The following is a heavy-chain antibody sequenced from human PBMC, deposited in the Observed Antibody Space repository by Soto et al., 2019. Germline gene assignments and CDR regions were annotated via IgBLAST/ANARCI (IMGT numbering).Heavy chain of an antibody. CDR1: GYTFTSYG. Sequence: QVPLVQSGAEVKKPGASVKVSCKASGYTFTSYGISWVRQAPGQGLEWMGWISAYNGNTNYAQKLQGRVTMTTDTTTSTAYMELRSLRSDDTAVYYCARGSNYYDSSGYRFDPWGQGTLVTVSS. D-gene: IGHD3-22*01. J-gene: IGHJ5*02. CDR3: ARGSNYYDSSGYRFDP. V-gene: IGHV1-18*01. CDR2: ISAYNGNT.